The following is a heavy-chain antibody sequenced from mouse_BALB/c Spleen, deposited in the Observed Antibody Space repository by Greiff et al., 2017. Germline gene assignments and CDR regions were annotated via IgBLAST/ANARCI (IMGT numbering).Heavy chain of an antibody. CDR1: GYTFTDYE. J-gene: IGHJ1*01. CDR2: IDPETGGT. V-gene: IGHV1-15*01. D-gene: IGHD1-1*01. Sequence: QVQLKQSGAELVRPGASVTLSCKASGYTFTDYEMHWVKQTPVHGLEWIGAIDPETGGTAYNQKFKGKATLTADKSSSTAYMELRSLTSEDSAVYYCTIITTRYFDVWGAGTTVTVSS. CDR3: TIITTRYFDV.